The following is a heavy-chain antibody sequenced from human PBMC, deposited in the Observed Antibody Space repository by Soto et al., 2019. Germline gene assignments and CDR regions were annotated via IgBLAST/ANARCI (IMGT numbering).Heavy chain of an antibody. J-gene: IGHJ4*02. CDR3: ARHASHYVSSGYFGTY. CDR2: INPSDSHT. D-gene: IGHD3-22*01. CDR1: GYTFTNHW. V-gene: IGHV5-10-1*01. Sequence: GESLKISCQGSGYTFTNHWITWVRQMPGKGLEWMGRINPSDSHTNYSPSFQGHVTMSVDKSISTAYLQWSSLKASDTAMYYCARHASHYVSSGYFGTYWGQGTLVTVSS.